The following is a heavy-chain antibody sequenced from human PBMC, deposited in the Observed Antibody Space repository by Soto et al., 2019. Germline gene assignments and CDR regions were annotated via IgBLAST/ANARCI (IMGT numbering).Heavy chain of an antibody. D-gene: IGHD6-13*01. CDR1: GYSFTSYW. CDR2: IYPGDSDT. Sequence: GESLKISCKGSGYSFTSYWIGWVRQMPGKGLEWMGIIYPGDSDTRYSPSFQGQVAISADKSISTAYLQWSSLKASDTAMYYCASAPMAEAGTSFLDNWDPGALV. J-gene: IGHJ4*01. CDR3: ASAPMAEAGTSFLDN. V-gene: IGHV5-51*01.